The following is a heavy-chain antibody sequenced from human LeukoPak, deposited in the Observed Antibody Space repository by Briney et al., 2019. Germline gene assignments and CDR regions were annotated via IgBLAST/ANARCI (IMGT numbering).Heavy chain of an antibody. V-gene: IGHV4-61*02. J-gene: IGHJ4*02. CDR1: GGSISSGSYY. CDR2: IYTSGST. Sequence: SQTLSLTCTVSGGSISSGSYYWSWIRQPAGKGLEWIGRIYTSGSTNYNPSLKSRVTISVDTSKNQFSLKLSSVTAVDTAVYYCARTPDSSGYYLNYWGQGTLVTVSS. D-gene: IGHD3-22*01. CDR3: ARTPDSSGYYLNY.